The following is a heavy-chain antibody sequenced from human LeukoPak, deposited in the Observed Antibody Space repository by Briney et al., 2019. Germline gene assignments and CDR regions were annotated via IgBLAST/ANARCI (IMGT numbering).Heavy chain of an antibody. CDR3: ARGPRITLVRGGQWYYYMDV. CDR2: INPNSGGT. J-gene: IGHJ6*03. D-gene: IGHD3-10*01. Sequence: ASVKVSCKASGYTFTGYYMHWVRQAPGQGLEWMAWINPNSGGTNYAQKFQGRVTMTRDTSTSTVYMELSSLRSEDTAVYYCARGPRITLVRGGQWYYYMDVWGKGTTVTISS. V-gene: IGHV1-2*02. CDR1: GYTFTGYY.